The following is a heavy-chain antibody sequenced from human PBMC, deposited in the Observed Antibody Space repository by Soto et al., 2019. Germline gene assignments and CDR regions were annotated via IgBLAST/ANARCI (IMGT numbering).Heavy chain of an antibody. V-gene: IGHV1-69*01. J-gene: IGHJ6*02. CDR3: ARSRCTNGVCHKLSPDFDV. CDR2: IINTFNTA. D-gene: IGHD2-8*01. CDR1: GGSFSSEA. Sequence: QVQLAQPGAEVKKPGSSVKVSCKASGGSFSSEAISWVRQAPGHGLEWMGGIINTFNTANYEQMFHGRLTITADESSTTAYIELNSPSSYYTAVYYCARSRCTNGVCHKLSPDFDVWGPATTVIVSS.